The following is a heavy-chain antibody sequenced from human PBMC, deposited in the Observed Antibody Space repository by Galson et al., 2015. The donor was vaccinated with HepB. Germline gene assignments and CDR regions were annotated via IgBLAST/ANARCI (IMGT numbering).Heavy chain of an antibody. J-gene: IGHJ2*01. CDR3: ARGSHVDIVATIFSDWYFEL. V-gene: IGHV3-13*01. CDR2: IGTAGDT. Sequence: CAASGFTFSSYDMHWVRQATGKGLEWVSAIGTAGDTYYPGSVKGRFTISRENAKNSLYLQMNSLRAGDTAVYYCARGSHVDIVATIFSDWYFELWGRGTLVTVFS. CDR1: GFTFSSYD. D-gene: IGHD5-12*01.